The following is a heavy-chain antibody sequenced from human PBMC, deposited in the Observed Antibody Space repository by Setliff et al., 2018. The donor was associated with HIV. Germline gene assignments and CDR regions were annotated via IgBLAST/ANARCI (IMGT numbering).Heavy chain of an antibody. D-gene: IGHD1-26*01. J-gene: IGHJ4*02. Sequence: LSLTCTVSGDSITTNDYYWGWIRQPPGKGLEWIGEFRLSGGTNYNYNPSLETRVTISVDTSKNQFSLKLNSVTAADTAFYYCAGGRADAWEVLDSWGQGTLVTVSS. CDR2: FRLSGGT. V-gene: IGHV4-39*07. CDR3: AGGRADAWEVLDS. CDR1: GDSITTNDYY.